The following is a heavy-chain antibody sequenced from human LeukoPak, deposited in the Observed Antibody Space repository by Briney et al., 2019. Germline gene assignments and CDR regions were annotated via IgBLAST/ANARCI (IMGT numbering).Heavy chain of an antibody. CDR1: GGSFSGYY. CDR2: IYYSGST. Sequence: SETLSLTCAVYGGSFSGYYWSWIRQPPGKGLEWIGYIYYSGSTNYNPSLKSRVTISVDTSKNQFSLKLSSVTAADTAVYYCARYYDSSGYSDINDAFDIWGQGTMVTVSS. V-gene: IGHV4-59*01. CDR3: ARYYDSSGYSDINDAFDI. J-gene: IGHJ3*02. D-gene: IGHD3-22*01.